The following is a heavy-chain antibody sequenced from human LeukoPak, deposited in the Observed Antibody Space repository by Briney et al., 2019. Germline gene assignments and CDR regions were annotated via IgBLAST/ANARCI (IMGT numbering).Heavy chain of an antibody. CDR2: IYYSGST. CDR1: GGSISSYY. D-gene: IGHD4-23*01. CDR3: ARVSYGGNDGDY. Sequence: PPETLSLTCTGPGGSISSYYWSWIRQPPGKGLEWIGYIYYSGSTNYNPSLQSRVTISVDTSKNQFSLKLSSVTAADTAVYYCARVSYGGNDGDYWGQGTLVTVSS. V-gene: IGHV4-59*01. J-gene: IGHJ4*02.